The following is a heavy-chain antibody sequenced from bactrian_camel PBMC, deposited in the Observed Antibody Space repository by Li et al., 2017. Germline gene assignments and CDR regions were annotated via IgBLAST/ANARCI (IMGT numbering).Heavy chain of an antibody. CDR2: IYTGTDRT. J-gene: IGHJ6*01. D-gene: IGHD6*01. CDR3: AAVRYGGTWYPLRRARSADFGY. CDR1: GDPSNFYT. V-gene: IGHV3S40*01. Sequence: VQLVESGGASVQTGTSLRLSCARSGDPSNFYTMAWFRQPPGKAREGIASIYTGTDRTYYADSVKGRVAIWHDNTKNTVYLQINYLRPEDTAMYYCAAVRYGGTWYPLRRARSADFGYWGQGTQVTVS.